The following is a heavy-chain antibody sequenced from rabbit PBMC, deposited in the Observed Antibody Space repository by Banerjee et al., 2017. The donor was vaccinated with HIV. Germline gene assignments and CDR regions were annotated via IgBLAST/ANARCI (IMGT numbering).Heavy chain of an antibody. CDR1: GFSFSSRHY. CDR2: IYAGSSGST. V-gene: IGHV1S40*01. Sequence: QSLEESGGDLVKPGASLTLTCTASGFSFSSRHYMCWVRQAPGKGLEWIACIYAGSSGSTYYASWAKGRFTISKTSSTTVTLQMTSLTAADTATYFCAREYSSSSDYYSPYYGMDLWGPGTLVTVS. D-gene: IGHD1-1*01. J-gene: IGHJ6*01. CDR3: AREYSSSSDYYSPYYGMDL.